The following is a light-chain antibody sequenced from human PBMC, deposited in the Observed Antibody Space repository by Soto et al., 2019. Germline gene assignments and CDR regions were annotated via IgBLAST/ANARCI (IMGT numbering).Light chain of an antibody. J-gene: IGLJ2*01. Sequence: QSVLTQSPSASASLGASVKLTCTLSSGHSSYAIAWHQQQPEKGPRYLMKLNSDGSHSKGDGIPDRFSGSSSGAERYLTSPSLQSEDEADYYCQTWVTGIVVFGGGTKLTVL. CDR2: LNSDGSH. V-gene: IGLV4-69*01. CDR3: QTWVTGIVV. CDR1: SGHSSYA.